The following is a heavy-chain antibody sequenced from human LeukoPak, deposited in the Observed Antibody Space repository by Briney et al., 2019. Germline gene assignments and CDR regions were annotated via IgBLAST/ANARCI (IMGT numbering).Heavy chain of an antibody. J-gene: IGHJ4*02. CDR1: GFTFDDYA. CDR2: ISWNSGRL. CDR3: AKDRGDRKKNYGSESYYNLGLDY. V-gene: IGHV3-9*01. D-gene: IGHD3-10*01. Sequence: GGSLRLSCGASGFTFDDYAMHWVRQAPGKGLEWVSSISWNSGRLVYADSVKGRFTISRDNAKNSLYLQMNSLRAEDTALYYCAKDRGDRKKNYGSESYYNLGLDYWGQGTLVTVSS.